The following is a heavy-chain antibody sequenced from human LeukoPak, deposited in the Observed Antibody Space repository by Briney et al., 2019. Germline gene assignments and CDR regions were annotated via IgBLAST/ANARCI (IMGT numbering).Heavy chain of an antibody. CDR3: ARDRPDSSGYYLVDY. V-gene: IGHV1-2*02. Sequence: VASVKVSCKASGYTFTGYYMHWVRQAPGQGLEWMGWNNPNSGGTNYAQKFQGRVTMTRDTSISTAYMELSRLRSDDTAVYYCARDRPDSSGYYLVDYWGQGTLVTVSS. J-gene: IGHJ4*02. D-gene: IGHD3-22*01. CDR1: GYTFTGYY. CDR2: NNPNSGGT.